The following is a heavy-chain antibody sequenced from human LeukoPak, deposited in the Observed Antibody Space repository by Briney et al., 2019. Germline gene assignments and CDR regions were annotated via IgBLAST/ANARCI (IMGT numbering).Heavy chain of an antibody. Sequence: SQTLSLTCAISGDSVSSNSAAWNWIRQSPSRGLEWLGRTYYRSKWYNDYAVSVKGRITISPDTSKNQFSLQLNSVTPEDTAVYYCARGASSSWYLGNYYYYMDVWGKGTTVTVSS. CDR1: GDSVSSNSAA. CDR3: ARGASSSWYLGNYYYYMDV. D-gene: IGHD6-13*01. J-gene: IGHJ6*03. CDR2: TYYRSKWYN. V-gene: IGHV6-1*01.